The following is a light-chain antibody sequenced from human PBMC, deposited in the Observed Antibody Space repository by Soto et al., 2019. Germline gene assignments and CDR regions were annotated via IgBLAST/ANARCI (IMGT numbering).Light chain of an antibody. CDR2: LGS. V-gene: IGKV2-28*01. CDR1: QSLLHSNGYNY. J-gene: IGKJ5*01. Sequence: DIVMTQSPLSLPVTPGEPASISCRSSQSLLHSNGYNYLDWYLQKPGQSPQLLIYLGSNRASGVPDRFSGSGSGTDFTPKISRVSAEDLGVYYCMQALQTPLFGQGTRLEIK. CDR3: MQALQTPL.